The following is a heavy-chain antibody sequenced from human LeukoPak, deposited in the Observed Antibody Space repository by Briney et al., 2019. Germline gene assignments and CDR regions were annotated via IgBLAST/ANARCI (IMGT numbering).Heavy chain of an antibody. D-gene: IGHD6-13*01. J-gene: IGHJ4*02. V-gene: IGHV4-59*01. CDR3: ARDATAGNFDY. Sequence: SETLSLTCTVSGGSMTSYYWSWIRQPPGKGLEYIGYIYYTGSTCYNPSLKSRVTISVDTSKNQFSLRLSSVTAADTAVYYCARDATAGNFDYWGQGTLVTVSS. CDR2: IYYTGST. CDR1: GGSMTSYY.